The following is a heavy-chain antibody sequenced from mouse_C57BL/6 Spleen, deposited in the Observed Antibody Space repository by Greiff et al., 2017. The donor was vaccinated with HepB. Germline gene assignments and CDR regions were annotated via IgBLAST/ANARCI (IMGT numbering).Heavy chain of an antibody. CDR1: GFTIKDDY. D-gene: IGHD5-1*01. CDR3: TTYLKAMDY. CDR2: IDPENGDT. Sequence: VQLQQSGAELVRPGASVKLSCTASGFTIKDDYMHWVKQRPEQGLEWIGWIDPENGDTEYASKFQGKATITADTSSNTAYLQLSSLTSEDSAVYYCTTYLKAMDYWGQGTSVTVSS. J-gene: IGHJ4*01. V-gene: IGHV14-4*01.